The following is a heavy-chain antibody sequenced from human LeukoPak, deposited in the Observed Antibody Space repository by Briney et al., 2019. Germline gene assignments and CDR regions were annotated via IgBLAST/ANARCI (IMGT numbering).Heavy chain of an antibody. CDR3: ARRAHYDFWSGYNMDV. Sequence: GGSLRLSCAASGFTFSDYYMSWIRQAPGKGLEWVSYISSSGSTIYYADSVKGRFTISRDNAKNSLYLQMNSLRAGDTAAYYCARRAHYDFWSGYNMDVWGKGTTVTVSS. D-gene: IGHD3-3*01. V-gene: IGHV3-11*04. CDR1: GFTFSDYY. J-gene: IGHJ6*03. CDR2: ISSSGSTI.